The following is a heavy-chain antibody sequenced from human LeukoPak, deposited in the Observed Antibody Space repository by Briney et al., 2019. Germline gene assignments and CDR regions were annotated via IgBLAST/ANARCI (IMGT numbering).Heavy chain of an antibody. D-gene: IGHD3-9*01. Sequence: ASVKVSCKASGYTFTSYDINWVRQATGQGLEWMGWMNPNSGNTGYAQKFQGRVTMTRNTSISTAYMELSSLRSEDTAVYYCAGARDGDILTGYLYYYYGMDVWGQGTTVTVSS. J-gene: IGHJ6*02. CDR1: GYTFTSYD. V-gene: IGHV1-8*01. CDR3: AGARDGDILTGYLYYYYGMDV. CDR2: MNPNSGNT.